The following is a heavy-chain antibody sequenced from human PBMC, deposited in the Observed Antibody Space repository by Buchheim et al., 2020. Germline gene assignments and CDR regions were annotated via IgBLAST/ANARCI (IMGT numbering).Heavy chain of an antibody. CDR3: AKDSTVVTFDY. Sequence: EVQLVESGGGLVQPGGSLRLSCAASGFSFGNYWMHWVRQAPGKGLVWVSRINTAGTTTTYADSVKGRFTISRDNAKNTLYLQMNSLRAEDTAVYYCAKDSTVVTFDYWGQGTL. CDR1: GFSFGNYW. J-gene: IGHJ4*02. D-gene: IGHD4-23*01. V-gene: IGHV3-74*01. CDR2: INTAGTTT.